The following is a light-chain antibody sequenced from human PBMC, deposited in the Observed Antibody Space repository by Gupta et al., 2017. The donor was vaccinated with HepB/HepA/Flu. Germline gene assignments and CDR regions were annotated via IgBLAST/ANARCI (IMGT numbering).Light chain of an antibody. CDR2: DAS. J-gene: IGKJ2*01. V-gene: IGKV3-11*01. CDR1: QSVSGY. Sequence: EIVLTQSAATLSLSPGKRATLSCRASQSVSGYLAWYQQKPGQAPRLLIYDASNRATGIPVRFSGSGSGTDFTLTISSLEPEDFAVYYCHHRSNWPYTFGQGTKVEIK. CDR3: HHRSNWPYT.